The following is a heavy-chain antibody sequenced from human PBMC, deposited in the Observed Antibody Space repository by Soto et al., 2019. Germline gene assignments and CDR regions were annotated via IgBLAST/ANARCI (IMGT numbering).Heavy chain of an antibody. J-gene: IGHJ4*02. CDR2: IYSGGST. D-gene: IGHD1-1*01. Sequence: EVQLVESGGGLIQPGGSLRLSCATSGFTVSSNYMSWVRQTPGKGLEWVSIIYSGGSTYYAGSVEGRFTISRDNSKNTVYLQMNGLRAEDTAVYYCARAHNWNDAYFDYWGRGTLVTVSS. CDR1: GFTVSSNY. CDR3: ARAHNWNDAYFDY. V-gene: IGHV3-53*01.